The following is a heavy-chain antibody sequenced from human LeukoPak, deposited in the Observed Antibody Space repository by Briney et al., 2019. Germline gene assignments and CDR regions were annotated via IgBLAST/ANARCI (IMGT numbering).Heavy chain of an antibody. V-gene: IGHV1-69*04. CDR3: ARTLPYYYDSSGSPFDY. Sequence: ASVKVSCKASGGTFSSYAISWVRQAPGQGLEWMGRIIPILGIANYAQKFQGRVTITADKSTSTAYMELSSLRSEDTAVYYCARTLPYYYDSSGSPFDYWGQGTLVTVSS. D-gene: IGHD3-22*01. CDR2: IIPILGIA. J-gene: IGHJ4*02. CDR1: GGTFSSYA.